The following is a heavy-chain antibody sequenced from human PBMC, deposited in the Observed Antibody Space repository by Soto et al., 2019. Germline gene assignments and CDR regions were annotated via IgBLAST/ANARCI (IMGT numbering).Heavy chain of an antibody. CDR2: TYYRSKWYN. CDR1: GDSVSSNSAA. V-gene: IGHV6-1*01. Sequence: SQTPSLPCAISGDSVSSNSAAWNWIRQSPSRGLEWLGRTYYRSKWYNDYAVSVKSRITINPDTSKNQFSLQLNSVTPEDTAVYYCASVGPGGYSSSWYGMDVWGQGTTVTVSS. D-gene: IGHD6-13*01. J-gene: IGHJ6*02. CDR3: ASVGPGGYSSSWYGMDV.